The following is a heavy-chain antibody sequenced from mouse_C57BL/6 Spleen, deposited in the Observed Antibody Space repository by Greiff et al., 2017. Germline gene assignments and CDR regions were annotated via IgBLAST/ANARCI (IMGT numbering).Heavy chain of an antibody. CDR2: IDPENGDT. J-gene: IGHJ3*01. D-gene: IGHD2-4*01. CDR1: GFNIKDDY. CDR3: TAGLYEYDVGAY. V-gene: IGHV14-4*01. Sequence: EVQLQQSGAELVRPGASVKLSCTASGFNIKDDYMHWVKQRPEQGLEWIGWIDPENGDTEYASKFQGKATITADTSSNTAYLQLSSLTSEDTAVYYCTAGLYEYDVGAYWGQGTLVTVSA.